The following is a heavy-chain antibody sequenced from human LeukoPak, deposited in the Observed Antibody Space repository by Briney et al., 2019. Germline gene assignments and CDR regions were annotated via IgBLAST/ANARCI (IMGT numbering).Heavy chain of an antibody. D-gene: IGHD1-7*01. J-gene: IGHJ6*02. CDR2: IYYSGST. Sequence: SETLSLTCTVSGGSISSGGYYWSWIRQHPGKGLEWIGYIYYSGSTYYNPSLESRVTISVDTSQNQFSLKLSSVTAADTAVYYCAGVVGTTWFYYTMDVWGQGTTVTVSS. CDR1: GGSISSGGYY. V-gene: IGHV4-31*03. CDR3: AGVVGTTWFYYTMDV.